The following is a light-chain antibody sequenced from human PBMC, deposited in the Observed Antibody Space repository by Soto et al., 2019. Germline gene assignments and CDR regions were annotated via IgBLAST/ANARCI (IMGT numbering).Light chain of an antibody. J-gene: IGLJ1*01. Sequence: SVLTQPASVSGSPGQSITISCTGRDVGGYNYVSWYQQHPGKAPKLMIYDVSNRPSGVSNRFSGSKSGNTASLTISGLQVEDEADYYCSSYTNSNTLVFGTGTKVTVL. CDR3: SSYTNSNTLV. CDR1: RDVGGYNY. V-gene: IGLV2-14*01. CDR2: DVS.